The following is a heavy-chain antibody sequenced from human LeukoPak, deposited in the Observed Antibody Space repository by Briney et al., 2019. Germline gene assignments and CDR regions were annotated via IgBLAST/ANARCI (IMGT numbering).Heavy chain of an antibody. Sequence: KPSETLSLTCAVSGYSISSGYYWGWIRQPPGQGLEWIGSIYHSGSTYYNPSLKSRVTISVDTSKNQFSLKLSSVTAADTAVYYCARGLYPPRGAFDIWGQGTMVTVSS. V-gene: IGHV4-38-2*01. CDR2: IYHSGST. CDR1: GYSISSGYY. J-gene: IGHJ3*02. D-gene: IGHD3-16*02. CDR3: ARGLYPPRGAFDI.